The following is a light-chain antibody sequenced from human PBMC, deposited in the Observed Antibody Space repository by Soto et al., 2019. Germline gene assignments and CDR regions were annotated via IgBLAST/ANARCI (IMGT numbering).Light chain of an antibody. CDR3: SSYSSRSTIV. CDR2: DVS. J-gene: IGLJ1*01. Sequence: QSALTQPASVSGSPGQSITISCTGTSSDVGGYNYVSWYQQHPGKAPKLMIYDVSNRPSGVSNRFSGSKSGSTASLTISGLQDEDEADYYCSSYSSRSTIVFGTGTKVTVL. CDR1: SSDVGGYNY. V-gene: IGLV2-14*01.